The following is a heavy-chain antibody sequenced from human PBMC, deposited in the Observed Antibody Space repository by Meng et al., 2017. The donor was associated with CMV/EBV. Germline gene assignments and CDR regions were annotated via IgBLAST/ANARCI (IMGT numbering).Heavy chain of an antibody. CDR1: GFTFSSYA. V-gene: IGHV3-30-3*01. D-gene: IGHD2-2*01. J-gene: IGHJ6*02. CDR2: ISYDGSNK. CDR3: ARAIHGAQVVPAKLPVYYYGMDV. Sequence: GGSLRLSCAASGFTFSSYAMHWVRQAPGKGLEWVAVISYDGSNKYYADSVKGRFTISRDNSKNTLYLQMNSLRAEDTAVYYCARAIHGAQVVPAKLPVYYYGMDVWGQGTTVTVSS.